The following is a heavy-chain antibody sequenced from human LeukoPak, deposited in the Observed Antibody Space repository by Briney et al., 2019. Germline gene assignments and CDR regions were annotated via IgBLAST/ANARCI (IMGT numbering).Heavy chain of an antibody. D-gene: IGHD3-9*01. CDR2: ISGSGRST. CDR1: GFTVSTYA. Sequence: GGSLRLSCAASGFTVSTYAMSWVRQAPGRGLERGSAISGSGRSTYYADSVKGRFTISRDISKNTLYLQMNSLRAEDTAVYYCAKETYDILTGSFDYWGQGTLVTVSS. V-gene: IGHV3-23*01. J-gene: IGHJ4*02. CDR3: AKETYDILTGSFDY.